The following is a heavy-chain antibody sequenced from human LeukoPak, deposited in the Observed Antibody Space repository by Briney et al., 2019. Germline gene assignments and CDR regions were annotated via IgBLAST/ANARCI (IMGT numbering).Heavy chain of an antibody. J-gene: IGHJ3*02. Sequence: PGGSLRLSCAASGFTFSTYSMNWVRQAPGKGLEWVSSTTSSSSSTYYADSVKGRFAISRDNAKNSLYLQMNSLRAEDTAVYYCARVECCGSISCAPHQGPFDIWGQGTMVTVSS. CDR2: TTSSSSST. D-gene: IGHD2-2*01. CDR1: GFTFSTYS. CDR3: ARVECCGSISCAPHQGPFDI. V-gene: IGHV3-21*01.